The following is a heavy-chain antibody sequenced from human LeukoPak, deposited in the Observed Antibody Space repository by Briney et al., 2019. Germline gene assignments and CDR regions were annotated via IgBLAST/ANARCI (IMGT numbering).Heavy chain of an antibody. D-gene: IGHD3-10*01. CDR3: AKGIVGVISNVFDV. J-gene: IGHJ3*01. CDR1: GFTFDDYA. V-gene: IGHV3-9*01. CDR2: ISLNSGII. Sequence: PGRSLRLSCAASGFTFDDYAMHWVRQGPGKGLEWVSGISLNSGIIAYADSVKGRFTISRDNARKFMYLQMNSLRAEDTALYYCAKGIVGVISNVFDVWGQGTMVAVSS.